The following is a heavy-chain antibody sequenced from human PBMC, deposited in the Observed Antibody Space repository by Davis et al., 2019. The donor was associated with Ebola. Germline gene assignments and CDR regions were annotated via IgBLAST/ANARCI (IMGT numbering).Heavy chain of an antibody. CDR2: INHSGTT. J-gene: IGHJ5*02. V-gene: IGHV4-59*13. CDR1: GDSIRSYY. CDR3: ARGNFHYGSGTYWAS. Sequence: SETLSLTCTVSGDSIRSYYWSWIRQPPGKGLEWIGYINHSGTTNYNPSLRSRVTISVDTSKSFFSLKLNSMSAADTAVYYCARGNFHYGSGTYWASWGQGSLVTVSS. D-gene: IGHD3-10*01.